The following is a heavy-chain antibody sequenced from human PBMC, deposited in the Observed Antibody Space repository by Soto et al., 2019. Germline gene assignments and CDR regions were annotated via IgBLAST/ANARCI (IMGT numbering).Heavy chain of an antibody. CDR1: GYTFTSYG. D-gene: IGHD3-3*01. J-gene: IGHJ4*02. CDR3: ARAAITIFGVVHGGHNDY. CDR2: ISAYNGNT. V-gene: IGHV1-18*01. Sequence: QVQLVQSGAEVKKPGASVKVSCRASGYTFTSYGISWVRQAPGQGLELMGWISAYNGNTNYAQKLQGRVTMTTDTSTSTAYMELRSLRSDDTAVYYCARAAITIFGVVHGGHNDYWGQGPLVTVSS.